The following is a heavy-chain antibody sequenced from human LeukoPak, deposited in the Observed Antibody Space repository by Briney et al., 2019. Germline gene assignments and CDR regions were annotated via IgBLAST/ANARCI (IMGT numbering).Heavy chain of an antibody. Sequence: KPSETLSLTCTVSGGSISSNSNYWAWIRQPPGRGLEWIGSISYGGSTYYSPSLESRVTISVDTSKNQFSLKLSSVTAADTAVYYCARQEIAAAGTVYFDYWGQGTLVTVSS. J-gene: IGHJ4*02. CDR1: GGSISSNSNY. CDR3: ARQEIAAAGTVYFDY. D-gene: IGHD6-13*01. CDR2: ISYGGST. V-gene: IGHV4-39*01.